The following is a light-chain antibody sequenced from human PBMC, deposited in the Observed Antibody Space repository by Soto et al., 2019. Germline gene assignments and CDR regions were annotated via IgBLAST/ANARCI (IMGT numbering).Light chain of an antibody. J-gene: IGLJ3*02. CDR3: QSYDSSLSGSGV. CDR2: GNN. CDR1: SSNIGAGYD. Sequence: QPVLTQPPSVSGAPGQRVTISCTGSSSNIGAGYDVHWYQQLPGTAPKLLIYGNNNRPSGVPDRFSGSKSGTSASLAITGLQADDEADYYCQSYDSSLSGSGVFGGGTKLTVL. V-gene: IGLV1-40*01.